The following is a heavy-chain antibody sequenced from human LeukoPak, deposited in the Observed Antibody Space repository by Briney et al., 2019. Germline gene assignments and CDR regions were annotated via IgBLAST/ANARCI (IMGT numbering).Heavy chain of an antibody. V-gene: IGHV3-30*02. CDR2: IRYDGSNK. CDR3: ARDPASWSYGYI. D-gene: IGHD5-18*01. CDR1: GFTFSSYG. Sequence: GGSLRLSCAASGFTFSSYGMHWVRQAPGKGLEWVAFIRYDGSNKYYADSVKGRFTISRDNSKNTLYLQMNSLRAEDTAVYYCARDPASWSYGYIWGQGTLVTVSS. J-gene: IGHJ4*02.